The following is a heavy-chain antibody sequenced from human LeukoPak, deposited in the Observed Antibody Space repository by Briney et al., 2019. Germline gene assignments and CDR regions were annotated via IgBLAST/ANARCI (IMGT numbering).Heavy chain of an antibody. CDR3: ARAYDFWSGDSQFDY. J-gene: IGHJ4*02. D-gene: IGHD3-3*01. CDR1: GGSISSSSYY. V-gene: IGHV4-39*07. CDR2: IYYSGST. Sequence: TSETLSLTCTVSGGSISSSSYYWGWIRQPPGKGLEWIGSIYYSGSTYYNPSLKSRVTISVDTSKNQFSLKLSSVTAADTAVYYCARAYDFWSGDSQFDYWGQGTLVTVPS.